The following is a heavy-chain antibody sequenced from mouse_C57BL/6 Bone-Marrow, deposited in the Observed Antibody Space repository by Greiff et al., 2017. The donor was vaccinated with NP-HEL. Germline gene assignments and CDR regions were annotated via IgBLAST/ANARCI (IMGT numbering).Heavy chain of an antibody. Sequence: EVNLVESGEGLVKPGGSLKLSCAASGFTFSSYAMSWVRQTPEKRLEWVAYISSGGDYIYYADTVKGRFTISRDNARNTLYLQMSSLKSEDTAMYYCTRGRDYYGSSSWFAYWGQGTLVTVSA. V-gene: IGHV5-9-1*02. CDR3: TRGRDYYGSSSWFAY. CDR1: GFTFSSYA. J-gene: IGHJ3*01. D-gene: IGHD1-1*01. CDR2: ISSGGDYI.